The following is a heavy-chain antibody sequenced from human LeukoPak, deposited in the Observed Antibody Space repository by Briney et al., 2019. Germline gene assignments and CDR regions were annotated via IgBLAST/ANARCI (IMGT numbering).Heavy chain of an antibody. V-gene: IGHV3-23*01. D-gene: IGHD5-24*01. Sequence: GGSLRLSCAASGFTFSSYAMSWVRQAPGKGLEWVSGISGTGGNTHYSDSVRGRFTISRDNARNSLFLQMSSLRAEDTAVYYCARGRRDGYNYWGQGTLVTVSS. J-gene: IGHJ4*02. CDR3: ARGRRDGYNY. CDR2: ISGTGGNT. CDR1: GFTFSSYA.